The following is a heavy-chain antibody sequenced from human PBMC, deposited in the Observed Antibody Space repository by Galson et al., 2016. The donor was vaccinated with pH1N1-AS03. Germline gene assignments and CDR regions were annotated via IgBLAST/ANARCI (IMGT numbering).Heavy chain of an antibody. Sequence: LVKPTQTLTLTCTFSGFSLTTSAVGVVWIRQPPGKALEWLALIYWGDDKRYNSSLMSRLTITKDTSKNQVVLTMTNMDPVDTATYYCARTAGWLPDFWGQGTLVTVSS. CDR2: IYWGDDK. CDR3: ARTAGWLPDF. V-gene: IGHV2-5*02. CDR1: GFSLTTSAVG. D-gene: IGHD3-9*01. J-gene: IGHJ4*02.